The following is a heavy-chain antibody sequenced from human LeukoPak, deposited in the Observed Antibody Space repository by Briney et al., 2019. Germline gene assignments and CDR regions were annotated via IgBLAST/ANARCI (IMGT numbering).Heavy chain of an antibody. CDR1: GFTFSNYW. V-gene: IGHV3-7*01. D-gene: IGHD6-13*01. CDR2: IKQDGSEK. Sequence: GGSLRLSCAASGFTFSNYWMSWVCQAPGKGLEWVANIKQDGSEKYYVDSVNGRFTISRDNAKNSLYLQMNSLRGEDTAVYYCAREISSWYRTEGRFDPWGQGTLVTVSS. CDR3: AREISSWYRTEGRFDP. J-gene: IGHJ5*02.